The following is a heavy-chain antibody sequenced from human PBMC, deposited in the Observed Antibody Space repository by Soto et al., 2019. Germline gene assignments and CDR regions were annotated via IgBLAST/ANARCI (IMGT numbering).Heavy chain of an antibody. J-gene: IGHJ3*02. Sequence: SETLSLTCTVSGGSISSGGYYWSWIRQHPGKVLEWIGYIYYSGSTYYNPSLKSRVTISVDTSKNQFSLKLSSVTAADTAVYYCARDRCSSISCYVGHDAFYIWGQGTMVTV. CDR2: IYYSGST. CDR3: ARDRCSSISCYVGHDAFYI. D-gene: IGHD2-2*01. CDR1: GGSISSGGYY. V-gene: IGHV4-31*03.